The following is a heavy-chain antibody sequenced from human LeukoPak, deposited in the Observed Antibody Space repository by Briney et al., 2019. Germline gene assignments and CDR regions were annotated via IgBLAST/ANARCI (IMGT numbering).Heavy chain of an antibody. J-gene: IGHJ4*02. CDR3: ARGESRGDLTHFAY. Sequence: GGSLRLSCAASGFAFSSYAMHWVRQAPGKGLERVAVISYDGSNKYYADSVKGRFTISRDNSKKTLYRQINSLIAEDTAVYYCARGESRGDLTHFAYWGQGTLVTVSS. CDR2: ISYDGSNK. V-gene: IGHV3-30*04. CDR1: GFAFSSYA. D-gene: IGHD4-17*01.